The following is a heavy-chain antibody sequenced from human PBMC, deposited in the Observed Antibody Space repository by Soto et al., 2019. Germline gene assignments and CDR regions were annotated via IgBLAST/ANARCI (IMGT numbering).Heavy chain of an antibody. Sequence: EVQLVQSGAEVKKPGESLKISCKGSGYSFTSYYIGWVRQVPGKGPEWMGVIYPDDSDTTYSPSFEGQVTISADKSITTAYLQWSSLKASDSAIYYCVTIFHSPRGHHYYYGVDVWGQGTTVTVSS. J-gene: IGHJ6*02. CDR1: GYSFTSYY. D-gene: IGHD3-3*02. CDR2: IYPDDSDT. V-gene: IGHV5-51*01. CDR3: VTIFHSPRGHHYYYGVDV.